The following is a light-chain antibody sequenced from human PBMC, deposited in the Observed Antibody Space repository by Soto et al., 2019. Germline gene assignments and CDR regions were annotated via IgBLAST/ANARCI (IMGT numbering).Light chain of an antibody. CDR2: EGT. V-gene: IGLV2-23*01. CDR3: CSFAVGAALV. Sequence: QSALTQPRSVSGSPGQSITISCTGTSSNVGTYDLVSWYQHHPDKAPKLIIYEGTKRPSGISSRFSGSKSGNTASLTISGLQAEDDADYYCCSFAVGAALVFGGGTKLTVL. CDR1: SSNVGTYDL. J-gene: IGLJ2*01.